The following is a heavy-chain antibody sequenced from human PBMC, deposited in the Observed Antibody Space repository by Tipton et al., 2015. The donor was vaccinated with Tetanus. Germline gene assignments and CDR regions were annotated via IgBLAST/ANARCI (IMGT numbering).Heavy chain of an antibody. CDR3: AKDQMDCSSTSCYNYYYGMDV. CDR2: ISYDGSNK. Sequence: SLRLSCAASGFTFSSYGMHWVRQAPGKGLEWVAVISYDGSNKYYADSVKGRFTISRDNSKNTLYLQMNSLRAEDTAVYYCAKDQMDCSSTSCYNYYYGMDVWGQGTTVTVSS. V-gene: IGHV3-30*18. CDR1: GFTFSSYG. D-gene: IGHD2-2*02. J-gene: IGHJ6*02.